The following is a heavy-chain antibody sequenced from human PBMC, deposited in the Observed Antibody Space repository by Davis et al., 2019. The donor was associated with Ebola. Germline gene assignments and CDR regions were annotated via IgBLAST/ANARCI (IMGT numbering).Heavy chain of an antibody. V-gene: IGHV3-21*01. CDR1: GFTFSTYS. CDR3: ARDRPLDFFFGDYYGMDV. D-gene: IGHD3-16*01. J-gene: IGHJ6*02. CDR2: IISDSDYI. Sequence: GGSLRLSCAASGFTFSTYSMSWVRQAPGKALEWVSSIISDSDYIYYADSAKGRFTISRDNAKNSLFLQMNSLRAEDTAVYYCARDRPLDFFFGDYYGMDVWGQGTTVTVSS.